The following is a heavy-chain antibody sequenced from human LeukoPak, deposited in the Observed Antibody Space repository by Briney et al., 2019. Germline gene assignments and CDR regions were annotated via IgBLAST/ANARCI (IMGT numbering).Heavy chain of an antibody. CDR2: ISWNSGSI. D-gene: IGHD6-19*01. Sequence: GGSLRLYCAGSGFIFNNYAMHWVRQPPGKGLEWVSGISWNSGSIDYADSVKGRFTISRDNAKNSLYLQMNSLRVEDTAFYYCAKDNRRHYTSGPNPDSLHWGQGALVTVSS. V-gene: IGHV3-9*01. J-gene: IGHJ4*02. CDR1: GFIFNNYA. CDR3: AKDNRRHYTSGPNPDSLH.